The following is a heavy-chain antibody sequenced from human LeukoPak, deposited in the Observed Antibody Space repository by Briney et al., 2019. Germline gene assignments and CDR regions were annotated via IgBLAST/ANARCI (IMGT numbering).Heavy chain of an antibody. V-gene: IGHV4-59*01. D-gene: IGHD6-19*01. CDR2: IFYSRST. Sequence: PSETLSRTCTVSGGSSSSYYWSWIRQPPGKGLEWIGYIFYSRSTNYNPSLKSRVTISVDTSKNQFSLKLSSVTAADTAVYYCARLTYSSGWYKGDAFDIWGQGTMVTVSS. CDR1: GGSSSSYY. J-gene: IGHJ3*02. CDR3: ARLTYSSGWYKGDAFDI.